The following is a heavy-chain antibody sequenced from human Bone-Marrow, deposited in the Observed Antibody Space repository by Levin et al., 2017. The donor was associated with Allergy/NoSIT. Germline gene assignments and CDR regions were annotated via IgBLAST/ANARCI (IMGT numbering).Heavy chain of an antibody. Sequence: GESLKISCAASGFTFSNAWMSWVRQAPGKGLEWVGRIKSKTDGGTTDYAAPVKGRFTISRDDSKNTLYLQMNSLKTEDTAVYYCTTASSLGYYDFWSGYFSLDYYYYGMDVWGQGTTVTVSS. V-gene: IGHV3-15*01. CDR3: TTASSLGYYDFWSGYFSLDYYYYGMDV. CDR2: IKSKTDGGTT. J-gene: IGHJ6*02. CDR1: GFTFSNAW. D-gene: IGHD3-3*01.